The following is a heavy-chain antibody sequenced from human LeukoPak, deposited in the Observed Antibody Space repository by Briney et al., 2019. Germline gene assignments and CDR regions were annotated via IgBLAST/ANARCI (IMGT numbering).Heavy chain of an antibody. CDR2: INPNSCGT. CDR3: ARDPTVTTPDDY. Sequence: ASVKVSCKASGYTFTGYYMHWVRQAPGQGLEWMGRINPNSCGTNYAQKFQGRVTMTRDTSISTAYMELSRLRSDDTAVYYCARDPTVTTPDDYWGQGTLVTVSS. CDR1: GYTFTGYY. V-gene: IGHV1-2*06. D-gene: IGHD4-17*01. J-gene: IGHJ4*02.